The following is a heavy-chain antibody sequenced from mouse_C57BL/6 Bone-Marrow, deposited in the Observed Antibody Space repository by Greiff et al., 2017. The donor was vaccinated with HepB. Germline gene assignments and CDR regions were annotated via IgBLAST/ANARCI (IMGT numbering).Heavy chain of an antibody. D-gene: IGHD1-1*01. CDR2: IHPNSGST. J-gene: IGHJ4*01. Sequence: VQLQQPGAELVKPGASVKLSCKASGYTFTSYWMHWVKQRPGQGLEWIGMIHPNSGSTNYNEKFKSKATLTVDKSSSTAYMQLSSLTSEDSAVYYCARSGYYGSSLYAMDYWGQGTSVTVSS. CDR3: ARSGYYGSSLYAMDY. V-gene: IGHV1-64*01. CDR1: GYTFTSYW.